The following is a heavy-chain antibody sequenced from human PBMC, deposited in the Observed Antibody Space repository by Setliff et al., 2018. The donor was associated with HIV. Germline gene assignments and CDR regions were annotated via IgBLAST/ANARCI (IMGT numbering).Heavy chain of an antibody. D-gene: IGHD6-19*01. J-gene: IGHJ6*03. CDR3: ARSLERQWLVPYYMDV. CDR1: GYTFISYS. Sequence: ASVKVSCKASGYTFISYSIHWVRQAPGQRLEWMGWINVGNGKTKYSQNFQGRVTITRDTFASTAYMELSSLSSEDTAVYYCARSLERQWLVPYYMDVWGKGTTVTVSS. V-gene: IGHV1-3*01. CDR2: INVGNGKT.